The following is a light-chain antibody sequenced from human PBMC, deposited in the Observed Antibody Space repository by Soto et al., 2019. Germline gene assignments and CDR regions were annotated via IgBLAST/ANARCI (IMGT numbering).Light chain of an antibody. CDR3: QQRSNWPPIT. CDR2: GAS. J-gene: IGKJ5*01. CDR1: QSVSSSY. V-gene: IGKV3-11*01. Sequence: EIVLTHSPGTLSFSPLEGGLLXNKASQSVSSSYLAWYQQKPGQAPRLLIYGASTRATGIPARFSGSGSGTDFTLTISSLEPEDFAVYYCQQRSNWPPITFGQGTRLEIK.